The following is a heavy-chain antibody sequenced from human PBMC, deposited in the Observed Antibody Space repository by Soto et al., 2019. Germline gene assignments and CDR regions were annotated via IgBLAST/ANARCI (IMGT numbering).Heavy chain of an antibody. J-gene: IGHJ4*02. CDR3: ARDHPHSYGIYYFDY. CDR2: IYYSGST. CDR1: GGSISSYY. Sequence: PSETLSLTCTVSGGSISSYYWSWIRQPPGKGLEWIGYIYYSGSTNYNPSLKSRVTISVDTSKNQVSLKLTSVTAADTAVYYCARDHPHSYGIYYFDYWGQGTLVTVSS. D-gene: IGHD5-18*01. V-gene: IGHV4-59*01.